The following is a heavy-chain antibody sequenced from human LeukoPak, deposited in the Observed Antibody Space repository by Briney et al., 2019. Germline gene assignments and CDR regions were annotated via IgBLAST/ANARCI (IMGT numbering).Heavy chain of an antibody. V-gene: IGHV1-69*04. J-gene: IGHJ5*02. Sequence: SVKVSCKASGGTFSSYAISWVRQAPGQGLEWMGRIIPILGIANYAQKFQGRVTITADESTSTACMELSSLRSEDTAVYYCARGYGYCSSTSCHPNWFDPWGQGTLVTVSS. CDR3: ARGYGYCSSTSCHPNWFDP. CDR2: IIPILGIA. CDR1: GGTFSSYA. D-gene: IGHD2-2*01.